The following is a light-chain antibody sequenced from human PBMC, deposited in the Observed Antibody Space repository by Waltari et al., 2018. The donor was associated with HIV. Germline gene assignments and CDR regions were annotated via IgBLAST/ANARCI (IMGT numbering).Light chain of an antibody. CDR1: SRDVGNHNS. CDR3: SSFAAASGFVV. J-gene: IGLJ2*01. CDR2: DVT. Sequence: QSPLIQPRSVSGSQGPSLAIPCTAASRDVGNHNSFSWDQQRPSKAPNLIIYDVTERPSGVLHRFSGSKSGSTATLTISGLQAEDEAVYFCSSFAAASGFVVFGGGTNLAVL. V-gene: IGLV2-11*01.